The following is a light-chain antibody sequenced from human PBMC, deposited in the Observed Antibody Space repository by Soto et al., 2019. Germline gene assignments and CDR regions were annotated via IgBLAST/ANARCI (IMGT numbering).Light chain of an antibody. CDR1: DSNIGSNS. Sequence: QSVLTQPPSASGTPGQRVSITCSGSDSNIGSNSVHWYQQGPGMAPKLLVYKSAQRPSGVPDRFSGSKSVTSASLAISGLRAEDEAEYYCATWDDGLSGVLFGGGTKVTVL. V-gene: IGLV1-47*01. CDR3: ATWDDGLSGVL. CDR2: KSA. J-gene: IGLJ2*01.